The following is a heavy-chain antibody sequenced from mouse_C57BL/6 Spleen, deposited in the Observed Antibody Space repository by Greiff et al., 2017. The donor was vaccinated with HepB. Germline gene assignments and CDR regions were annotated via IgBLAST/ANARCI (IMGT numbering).Heavy chain of an antibody. CDR2: ISDGGSYT. D-gene: IGHD2-4*01. J-gene: IGHJ2*01. CDR3: ASVMITRGNYFDG. V-gene: IGHV5-4*01. Sequence: EVHLVESGGGLVKPGGSLKLSCAASGFTFSSYAMSWVRQTPEKRLEWVATISDGGSYTYYPDNVKGRFTISRDNAKNNLYLQMSHLKSEDTAMYYCASVMITRGNYFDGWGQGTTLTVSS. CDR1: GFTFSSYA.